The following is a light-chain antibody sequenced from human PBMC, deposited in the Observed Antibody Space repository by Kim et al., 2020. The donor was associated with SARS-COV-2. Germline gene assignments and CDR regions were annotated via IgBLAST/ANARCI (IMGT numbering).Light chain of an antibody. CDR1: SSDSGSNT. CDR3: ASWDDSLGGWV. V-gene: IGLV1-44*01. Sequence: GQRITISCSGSSSDSGSNTVNWYQQFPGTTPKLLIYSNTQRPSGVPDRFSGSKSGTSASLAITELQSEDEADYYCASWDDSLGGWVFGGGTKLTVL. J-gene: IGLJ3*02. CDR2: SNT.